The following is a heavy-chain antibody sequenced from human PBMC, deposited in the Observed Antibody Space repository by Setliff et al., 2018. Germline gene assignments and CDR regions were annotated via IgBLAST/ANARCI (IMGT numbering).Heavy chain of an antibody. D-gene: IGHD3-10*01. CDR3: ARHEFVGGYYGSVTYRHFDY. V-gene: IGHV4-39*01. CDR2: IYYTGTA. J-gene: IGHJ4*02. CDR1: GGSISSSSYQ. Sequence: KTSETLSLTCTVSGGSISSSSYQWGWVRQTPGKGLEWIGSIYYTGTAYYNPSLKSRVTISVDTSKNQFSLQVTSLAATDTALYFCARHEFVGGYYGSVTYRHFDYWGQGILVTVSS.